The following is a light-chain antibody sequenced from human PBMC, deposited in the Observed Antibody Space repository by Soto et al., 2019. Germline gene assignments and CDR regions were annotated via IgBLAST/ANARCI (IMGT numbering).Light chain of an antibody. J-gene: IGLJ1*01. CDR1: STDVGGYNY. V-gene: IGLV2-8*01. CDR3: SSYGGRYNYV. Sequence: QSALTQPPSAAGSPGQSVTISCTGTSTDVGGYNYVSWYQQYPGKAPKLMIYEVSKRLAGVPDRFSGSKSGNTASLTVSGLQAEDEAAYYCSSYGGRYNYVFGTGTKVTVL. CDR2: EVS.